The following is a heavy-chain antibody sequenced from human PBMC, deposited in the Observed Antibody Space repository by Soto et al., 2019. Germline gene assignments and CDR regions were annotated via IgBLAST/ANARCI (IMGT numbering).Heavy chain of an antibody. D-gene: IGHD3-3*01. CDR2: ISAYNGNT. J-gene: IGHJ3*02. CDR1: GYTFTSYG. Sequence: ASVKVSCKASGYTFTSYGISWVRQAPGQGLEWMGWISAYNGNTNYAQKLQGRVTMTTDTSTSTAYMELRSLRSDDTAVYYCARERYYDFWSGKNDAFDIWGQGTMVTVSS. CDR3: ARERYYDFWSGKNDAFDI. V-gene: IGHV1-18*01.